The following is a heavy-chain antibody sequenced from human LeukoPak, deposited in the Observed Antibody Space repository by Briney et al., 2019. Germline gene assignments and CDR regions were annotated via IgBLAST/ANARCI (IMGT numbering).Heavy chain of an antibody. CDR2: IYTSGST. Sequence: SETLSLTCTVSGGSISSCSYYWSWIRQPAGKGLEWIGRIYTSGSTNYNPSLKSRVTISVDTSKNQFSLKLSSVTAADTAVYYCARQGGYYYDSGGYYAFDYWGQGTLVTVSS. CDR3: ARQGGYYYDSGGYYAFDY. V-gene: IGHV4-61*02. J-gene: IGHJ4*02. CDR1: GGSISSCSYY. D-gene: IGHD3-22*01.